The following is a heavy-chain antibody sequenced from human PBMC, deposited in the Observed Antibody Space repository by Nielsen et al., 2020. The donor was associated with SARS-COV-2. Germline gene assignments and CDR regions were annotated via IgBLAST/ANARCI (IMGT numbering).Heavy chain of an antibody. V-gene: IGHV3-73*01. D-gene: IGHD6-19*01. J-gene: IGHJ6*03. CDR1: GFTFSGPA. CDR2: IRSRLNSYAT. CDR3: ARQDSSGWFKYYYYMDD. Sequence: GESLKISCAASGFTFSGPAMHWVRQASGKGLEWVGRIRSRLNSYATAYAASVKGRFTISRDDSSNTAYLQMNSLKTEDTAVYYCARQDSSGWFKYYYYMDDWGKGTTVTVSS.